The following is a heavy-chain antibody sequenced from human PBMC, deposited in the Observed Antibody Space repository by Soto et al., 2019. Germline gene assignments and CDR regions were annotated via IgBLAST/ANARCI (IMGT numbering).Heavy chain of an antibody. CDR2: ISGSGGST. CDR1: GFTFSSYA. Sequence: ETLSLTCTDSGFTFSSYAMSWVRQAPGKGLEWVSAISGSGGSTYYADSVKGRFTISRDNSKNTLYLQMNSLRAEDTAVYYCAKDPRLREFDYWGQGTLVTVSS. CDR3: AKDPRLREFDY. V-gene: IGHV3-23*01. J-gene: IGHJ4*02.